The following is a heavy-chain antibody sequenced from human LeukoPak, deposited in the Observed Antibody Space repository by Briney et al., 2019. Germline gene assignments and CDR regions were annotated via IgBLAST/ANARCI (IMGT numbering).Heavy chain of an antibody. J-gene: IGHJ6*02. V-gene: IGHV4-59*08. D-gene: IGHD3-9*01. CDR1: GGSISSYY. CDR2: IYYSGST. CDR3: ARRNYDILTGYLYGMDV. Sequence: PSETLSPTCTVSGGSISSYYWSWIRQPPGKGLEWIGYIYYSGSTNYNPSLKSRVTISVDTSKNQFSLKLSSVTAADTAVYYCARRNYDILTGYLYGMDVWGQGTTVTVSS.